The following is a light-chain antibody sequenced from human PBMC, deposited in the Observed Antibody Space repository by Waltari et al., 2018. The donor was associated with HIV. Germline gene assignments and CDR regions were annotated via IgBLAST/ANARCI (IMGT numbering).Light chain of an antibody. CDR3: QQYNIDFYT. CDR1: QNINSW. V-gene: IGKV1-5*03. J-gene: IGKJ3*01. Sequence: DIRMTQSPSTLSASVGDRVTITCRASQNINSWLAWYQQRPGKAPRLLIHKASNLEFGVPSRFSGGGSGTECNRTIDSLQPEDFATYYCQQYNIDFYTFGQGTKV. CDR2: KAS.